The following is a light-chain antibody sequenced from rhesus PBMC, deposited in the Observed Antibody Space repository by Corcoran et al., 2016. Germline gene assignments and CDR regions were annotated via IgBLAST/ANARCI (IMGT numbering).Light chain of an antibody. CDR3: QQSSNLSPYS. CDR2: GAS. J-gene: IGKJ2*01. Sequence: ETVVTQSPATLSLSPGERATLSCRASQSVGSYLAWYHQKPGQAPRLLRYGASSRATGIPDRFSGSGSGTTFTITIRSLEPEDVGVYYLQQSSNLSPYSFGQGTKVEIK. V-gene: IGKV3-24*04. CDR1: QSVGSY.